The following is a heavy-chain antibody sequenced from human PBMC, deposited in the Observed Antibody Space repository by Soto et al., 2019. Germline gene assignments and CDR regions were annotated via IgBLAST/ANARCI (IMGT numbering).Heavy chain of an antibody. CDR1: GFTFSRYW. CDR3: ARLPVDTITSLDY. V-gene: IGHV3-74*01. Sequence: EVQLVESGGDLVQPGGFLRLSCATSGFTFSRYWMHWVRQVPGKGLVWVSRINSDGSSISYSDSVKGRFTISRDNAKNTLYLPMNSLRVEDTAVYYCARLPVDTITSLDYWGQGTLVTVSS. D-gene: IGHD3-3*01. CDR2: INSDGSSI. J-gene: IGHJ4*02.